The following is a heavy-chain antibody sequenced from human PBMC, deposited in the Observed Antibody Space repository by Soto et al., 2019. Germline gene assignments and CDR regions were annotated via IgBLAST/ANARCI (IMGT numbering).Heavy chain of an antibody. CDR2: ISYDGSNK. J-gene: IGHJ6*02. Sequence: PGGSLRLSSAASGFTFSSYGMHWVCQAPGKGLEWVAVISYDGSNKYYADSVKGRFTISRDNSKNTLYLQMNSLRAEDTAVYYCAKDSSSWYYYYGMDVWGQGTTVTVSS. CDR1: GFTFSSYG. D-gene: IGHD6-13*01. CDR3: AKDSSSWYYYYGMDV. V-gene: IGHV3-30*18.